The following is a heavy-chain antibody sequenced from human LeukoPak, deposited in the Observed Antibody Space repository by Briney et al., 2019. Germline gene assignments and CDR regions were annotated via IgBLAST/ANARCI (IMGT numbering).Heavy chain of an antibody. CDR3: ARGPRDWLIVGWFDP. J-gene: IGHJ5*02. CDR2: IYHSGSG. Sequence: SETLSLTCSVSGDSITNGIYYWGWVRQPPGRGPEWIGNIYHSGSGHYNPSLKSRVTISVDTSKNHFFLKMTSVTAADTGVYYCARGPRDWLIVGWFDPWGQGTPVTVSS. CDR1: GDSITNGIYY. D-gene: IGHD3-9*01. V-gene: IGHV4-39*02.